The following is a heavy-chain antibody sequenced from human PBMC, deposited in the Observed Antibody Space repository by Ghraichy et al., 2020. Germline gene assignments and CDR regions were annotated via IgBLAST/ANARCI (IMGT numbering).Heavy chain of an antibody. V-gene: IGHV4-4*07. D-gene: IGHD3-10*01. J-gene: IGHJ4*02. CDR3: ATTPYGSGSYSSPY. CDR1: GGSISSYY. Sequence: ETLSLTCTVSGGSISSYYWSWIRQPAGKGLEWIGRIYTSGSTNYNPSLKSRVTMSVDTSKNQFSLKLSSVTAADTAVYYCATTPYGSGSYSSPYWGQGTLVTVSS. CDR2: IYTSGST.